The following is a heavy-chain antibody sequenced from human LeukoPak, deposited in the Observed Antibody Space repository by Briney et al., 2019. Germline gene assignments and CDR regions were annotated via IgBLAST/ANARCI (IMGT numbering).Heavy chain of an antibody. CDR2: FDPEDGET. Sequence: ASVKVSCKVSGYTLTELSMHWVRQAPGKGLEWMGGFDPEDGETIYAQKFQGRVTVTEDTSTDTAYMELSSLRSEDTAVYYCATVYDSSGYLNYWGQGTLVTVSS. J-gene: IGHJ4*02. D-gene: IGHD3-22*01. CDR3: ATVYDSSGYLNY. V-gene: IGHV1-24*01. CDR1: GYTLTELS.